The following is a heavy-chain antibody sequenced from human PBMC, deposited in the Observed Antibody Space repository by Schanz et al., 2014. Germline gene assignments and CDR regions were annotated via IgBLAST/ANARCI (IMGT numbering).Heavy chain of an antibody. J-gene: IGHJ4*02. CDR3: ARSEMDRGVIWGY. V-gene: IGHV3-7*01. D-gene: IGHD3-10*01. Sequence: EVQLVESGGGLVQPGGSLRLSCAVSGSTFSNYWMTWVRQAPGKGLEWVANINQDASEKYYVDSVKGRFTVSRDNAKNSLFLQMNSLRAEDTAVYYCARSEMDRGVIWGYWGQGTLVTVSS. CDR1: GSTFSNYW. CDR2: INQDASEK.